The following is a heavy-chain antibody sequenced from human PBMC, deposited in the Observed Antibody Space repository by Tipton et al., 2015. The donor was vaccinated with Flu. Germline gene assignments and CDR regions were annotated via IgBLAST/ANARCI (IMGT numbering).Heavy chain of an antibody. CDR3: ARTRGGYCTSTSCFADYFDF. CDR2: IKQGGSEK. CDR1: GFTFSNYW. J-gene: IGHJ4*02. Sequence: SLRLSCAASGFTFSNYWMSWVRQAPGKGLEWVANIKQGGSEKYYVDSVKGRFTISRDNAKNSLYLQMNSLRAEDTAVHYCARTRGGYCTSTSCFADYFDFWGQGTLVTVSS. D-gene: IGHD2-2*01. V-gene: IGHV3-7*01.